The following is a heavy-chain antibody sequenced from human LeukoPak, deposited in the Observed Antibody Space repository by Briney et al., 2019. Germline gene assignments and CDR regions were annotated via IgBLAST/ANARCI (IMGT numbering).Heavy chain of an antibody. CDR1: GFTFDDYA. CDR3: AKDTRDILTGYYNTAFDY. J-gene: IGHJ4*02. D-gene: IGHD3-9*01. Sequence: GGSLRLSCAASGFTFDDYAMHWVRQAPGKGLEWVSGISWNSGSIGYADSVKGRFTISRDNAKNSLYLQMNSLRAEDTALYYCAKDTRDILTGYYNTAFDYWGQGTLVTVSS. V-gene: IGHV3-9*01. CDR2: ISWNSGSI.